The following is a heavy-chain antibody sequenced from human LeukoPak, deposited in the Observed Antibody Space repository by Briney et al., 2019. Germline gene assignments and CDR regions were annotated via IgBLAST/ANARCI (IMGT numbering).Heavy chain of an antibody. CDR3: ARDHGGSGRRYYYYMDV. V-gene: IGHV1-69*05. CDR1: GGTFSSYA. D-gene: IGHD3-10*01. J-gene: IGHJ6*03. Sequence: SVKVSCKAPGGTFSSYAISWVRQAPGQGLEWMGGIIPIFGTANYAQKFQGRVTITTDESTSTAYMELSSLRSEDTAVYYCARDHGGSGRRYYYYMDVWGKGTTVTVSS. CDR2: IIPIFGTA.